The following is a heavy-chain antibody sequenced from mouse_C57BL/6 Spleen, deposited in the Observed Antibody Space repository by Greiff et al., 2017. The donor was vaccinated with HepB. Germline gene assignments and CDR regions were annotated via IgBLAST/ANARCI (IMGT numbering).Heavy chain of an antibody. J-gene: IGHJ2*01. D-gene: IGHD1-1*01. V-gene: IGHV6-6*01. CDR1: GFTFSDSW. CDR2: IRNKANNHAT. Sequence: EVMLVESGGGLVQPGGSMKLSCAASGFTFSDSWMDWVRQSPEKGLEWVAEIRNKANNHATYYAESVKGRFTISSDDSKSSVYLQMNSLRAEDTGIYYCTWYYGSSPYYFDYWGQGTTLTVSS. CDR3: TWYYGSSPYYFDY.